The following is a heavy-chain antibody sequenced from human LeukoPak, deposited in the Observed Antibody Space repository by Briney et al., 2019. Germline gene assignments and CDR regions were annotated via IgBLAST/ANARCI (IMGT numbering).Heavy chain of an antibody. D-gene: IGHD6-6*01. CDR2: IYTGGTT. V-gene: IGHV3-66*01. J-gene: IGHJ4*02. CDR3: ARDSSSYYFDY. CDR1: GFTVTNNH. Sequence: GGSLRLSCAASGFTVTNNHVNWVRQAPGQGLEWVSIIYTGGTTHYADSLNDRFTISRDDSINTLYLQMNSLRAEDTVVYYCARDSSSYYFDYWGQGTLVTVSS.